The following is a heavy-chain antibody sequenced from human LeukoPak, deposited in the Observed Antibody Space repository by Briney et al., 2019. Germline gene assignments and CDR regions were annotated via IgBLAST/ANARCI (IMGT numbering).Heavy chain of an antibody. J-gene: IGHJ3*02. CDR2: INPSGGST. CDR3: ARKKYYDFWSGYHTPSSEDAFDI. D-gene: IGHD3-3*01. V-gene: IGHV1-46*01. CDR1: GYTFTSYC. Sequence: ASVKVSCKASGYTFTSYCMHWVRQAPGQGLEWMGIINPSGGSTSYAQKFQGRVTMTRDTSTSTVYMELSSLRSEDTAVYYCARKKYYDFWSGYHTPSSEDAFDIWGQGTMVTVSS.